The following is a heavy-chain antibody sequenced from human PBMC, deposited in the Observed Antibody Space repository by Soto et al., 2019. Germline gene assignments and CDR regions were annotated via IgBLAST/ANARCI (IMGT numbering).Heavy chain of an antibody. CDR1: GFSLSTSGVG. J-gene: IGHJ4*02. D-gene: IGHD6-19*01. V-gene: IGHV2-5*02. CDR3: ARLTWAVGGGCFDY. CDR2: SYWDDDK. Sequence: ITLKESGPPLVKPTQTLTLTCTFSGFSLSTSGVGVGWIRQPPGKALEWLALSYWDDDKRYSPSLKRRLTVTNDTSKNQVVLTISNMDPVDTATYSCARLTWAVGGGCFDYWGQGTLVTVSS.